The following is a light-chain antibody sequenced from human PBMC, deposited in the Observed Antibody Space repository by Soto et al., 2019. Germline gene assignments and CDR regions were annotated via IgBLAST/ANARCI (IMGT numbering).Light chain of an antibody. J-gene: IGLJ2*01. CDR2: EVN. V-gene: IGLV2-8*01. CDR3: RSFVGAPVI. Sequence: QSALTQPPSASGSPGQSVTIPCAGTSTDVGEYNYVSWYQQHPGKVPKLIIFEVNKRPSGVPDRFSGSKSGDTASLTVSGLQAEDEADYYCRSFVGAPVIFGGGTKRTVL. CDR1: STDVGEYNY.